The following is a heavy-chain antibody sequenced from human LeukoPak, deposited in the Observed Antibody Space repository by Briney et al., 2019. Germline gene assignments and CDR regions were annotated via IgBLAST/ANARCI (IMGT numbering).Heavy chain of an antibody. CDR2: ISSSASTI. CDR1: GFTLSSYE. V-gene: IGHV3-48*03. J-gene: IGHJ6*04. D-gene: IGHD3-10*02. Sequence: GGSRRPSSAASGFTLSSYEINWVCQYPGERLLWVSYISSSASTIYYADSVKGRFTITIDNAKNSLYLQMNSLRAEDTAVYYCAELGITMIGGVWGKGTTVTISS. CDR3: AELGITMIGGV.